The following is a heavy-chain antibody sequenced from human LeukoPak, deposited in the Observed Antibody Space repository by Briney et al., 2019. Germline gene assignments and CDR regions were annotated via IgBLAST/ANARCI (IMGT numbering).Heavy chain of an antibody. J-gene: IGHJ3*02. CDR2: INHSGST. CDR1: GGSFSGYY. D-gene: IGHD4-17*01. CDR3: ARGPLTVTDDAFDI. Sequence: SETLSLTCAVYGGSFSGYYWSWIRQPPGKGLEWIGEINHSGSTNYNPSLKSRVTISVDTSKNQFSLKLSSVTAADTAVYYCARGPLTVTDDAFDIWGQGTMVTVSS. V-gene: IGHV4-34*01.